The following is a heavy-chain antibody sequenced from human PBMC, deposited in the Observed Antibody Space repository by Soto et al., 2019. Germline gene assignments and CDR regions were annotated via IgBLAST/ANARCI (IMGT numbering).Heavy chain of an antibody. CDR1: GFSLITTRMG. Sequence: QITLKESGPPLVRPAQTLTLTCAFSGFSLITTRMGVAWIRQPPGKALEWLALIYWDDDKRYSPSLKNRLTVSKDTSTNRVVLTITNISPDDTGTYFCAHAGDFALLSFDRWGPGTLVTVSS. J-gene: IGHJ4*02. CDR3: AHAGDFALLSFDR. D-gene: IGHD2-15*01. CDR2: IYWDDDK. V-gene: IGHV2-5*02.